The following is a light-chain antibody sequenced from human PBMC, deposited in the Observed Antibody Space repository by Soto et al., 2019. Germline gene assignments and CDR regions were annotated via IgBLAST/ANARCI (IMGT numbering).Light chain of an antibody. CDR2: KAS. V-gene: IGKV1-5*03. CDR3: QQYYSYPWT. J-gene: IGKJ1*01. CDR1: QSISSW. Sequence: DIQMNQSPSTLSASVGDRVTITCRASQSISSWLAWYQQKPGKAPKGLIYKASTLESGAPSRFSGSGSGTEFTLTISSLQPDDFATYYCQQYYSYPWTFGQGTKVDNK.